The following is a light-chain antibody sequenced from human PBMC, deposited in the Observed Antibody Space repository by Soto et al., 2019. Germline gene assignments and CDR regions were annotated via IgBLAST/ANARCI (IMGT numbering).Light chain of an antibody. CDR1: QTVSSSS. CDR2: GAS. J-gene: IGKJ1*01. V-gene: IGKV3-20*01. Sequence: EIGLRQFPGTVSVSPGERATLSCRASQTVSSSSLTWCQQKPGQAPRLLIYGASSRATGIPDRFSGSGSGPDFTLTISRLEPQDSAVYFCLQSRNSRSFGQPTKV. CDR3: LQSRNSRS.